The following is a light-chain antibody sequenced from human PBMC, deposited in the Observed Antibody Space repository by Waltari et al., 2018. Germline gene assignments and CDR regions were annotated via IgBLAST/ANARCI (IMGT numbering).Light chain of an antibody. Sequence: IVLTQSPALLSLSPGETAPLSCEASQSVWNTYLAWYQHKPGQAPRLLIYDGSARATGTPDRFSGSGAATQFTLTISRLEPEDFALYYCQQYHSSLYTFGQGTRLEMK. CDR3: QQYHSSLYT. CDR1: QSVWNTY. V-gene: IGKV3D-20*01. CDR2: DGS. J-gene: IGKJ2*01.